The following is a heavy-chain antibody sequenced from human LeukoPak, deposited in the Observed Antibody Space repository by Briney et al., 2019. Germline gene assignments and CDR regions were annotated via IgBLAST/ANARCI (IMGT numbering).Heavy chain of an antibody. Sequence: GGSLRLSCAASGFTFSNYWMNWVRQAPGKGLEWVANIKQDGSEMYSVDSVKGRFTISRDNAKNSLYLQMNSLRAEDTAVYYCARDFRNSYGPTSYYFGYWGQGTLVTVSS. CDR2: IKQDGSEM. V-gene: IGHV3-7*04. J-gene: IGHJ4*02. CDR3: ARDFRNSYGPTSYYFGY. D-gene: IGHD5-18*01. CDR1: GFTFSNYW.